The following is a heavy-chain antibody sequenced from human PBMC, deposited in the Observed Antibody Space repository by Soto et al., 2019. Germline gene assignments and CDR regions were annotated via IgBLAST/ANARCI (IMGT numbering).Heavy chain of an antibody. CDR1: GGTFNTYT. J-gene: IGHJ4*02. V-gene: IGHV1-69*06. CDR2: IVPMYDSV. Sequence: QGQLVQSGAEVKKPGASVKVSCEAYGGTFNTYTINWVRQAPGRGLEWVGQIVPMYDSVNYAENFQGRVTITADRSTKTAYMELTSLRSEDTALYICASWRSYSGSYCFDYWGQGTLVTVYS. D-gene: IGHD1-26*01. CDR3: ASWRSYSGSYCFDY.